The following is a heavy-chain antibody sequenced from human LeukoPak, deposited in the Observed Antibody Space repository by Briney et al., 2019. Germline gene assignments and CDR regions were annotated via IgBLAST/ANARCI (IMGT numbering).Heavy chain of an antibody. CDR1: GFTFSSYA. Sequence: SGGSLRLSCAASGFTFSSYAMHWVRQAPGQRLEWMGWINAGNGNTKYSQKFQGRVTITRDTSASTAYMELSSLRSEDTAVYYCARRSSGWKEIDYWGQGTLVTVSS. CDR3: ARRSSGWKEIDY. J-gene: IGHJ4*02. CDR2: INAGNGNT. V-gene: IGHV1-3*01. D-gene: IGHD6-19*01.